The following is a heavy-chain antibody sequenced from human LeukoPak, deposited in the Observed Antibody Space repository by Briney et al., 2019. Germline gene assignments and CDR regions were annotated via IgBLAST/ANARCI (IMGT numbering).Heavy chain of an antibody. Sequence: SETLSLTCTVSGGSISSYYWSWIRQPPGKGLEWIGYIYYSGSTNYNPSLKSRVTISVDTSKNQFSLKLSSVTAADTAVYYSARGRIQRDYYYYYMDVWGKGTTVTVSS. D-gene: IGHD1-14*01. V-gene: IGHV4-59*01. J-gene: IGHJ6*03. CDR3: ARGRIQRDYYYYYMDV. CDR2: IYYSGST. CDR1: GGSISSYY.